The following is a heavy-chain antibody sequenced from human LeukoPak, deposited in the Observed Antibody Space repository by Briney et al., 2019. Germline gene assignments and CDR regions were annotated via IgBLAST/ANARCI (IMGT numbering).Heavy chain of an antibody. CDR2: TRYDGSNK. Sequence: PGGSLTLSCAASGFTLSSYGMHCVRQAPGKGLVWVAFTRYDGSNKYYADSVKGRFTISRDNSKNTLYLQINSLRADDTAVYYCAHLGGSMVRGFIITDFDYWGQGTLVTVSS. CDR3: AHLGGSMVRGFIITDFDY. D-gene: IGHD3-10*01. CDR1: GFTLSSYG. V-gene: IGHV3-30*02. J-gene: IGHJ4*02.